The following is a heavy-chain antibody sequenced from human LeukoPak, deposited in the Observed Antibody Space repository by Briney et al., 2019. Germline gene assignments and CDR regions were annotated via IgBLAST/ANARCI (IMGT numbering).Heavy chain of an antibody. CDR3: AREYSSGWLDY. Sequence: PSETLSLTCTVSGGSISSYYWCWIRQPPGKGLEWIGYIYYSGSTNYNPSLKSRVTISVDTSKNQFSLKLSSVTAADTAVYYCAREYSSGWLDYWGQGTLVTVSS. CDR2: IYYSGST. V-gene: IGHV4-59*01. J-gene: IGHJ4*02. CDR1: GGSISSYY. D-gene: IGHD6-19*01.